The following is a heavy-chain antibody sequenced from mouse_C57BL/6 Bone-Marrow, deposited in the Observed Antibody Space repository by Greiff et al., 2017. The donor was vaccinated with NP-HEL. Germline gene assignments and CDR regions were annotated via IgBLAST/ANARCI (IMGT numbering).Heavy chain of an antibody. CDR1: GFTFSSYG. V-gene: IGHV5-6*02. CDR3: ARRGGFDY. CDR2: ISSGGSYT. J-gene: IGHJ2*01. Sequence: EVKVVESGGDLVKPGGSLKLSCAASGFTFSSYGMSWVRQTPDKRLEWVATISSGGSYTYYLDSVKGRFTISRDNAKNTLYLQMSSLKSEDTAMYYCARRGGFDYWGQGTTLTVSS.